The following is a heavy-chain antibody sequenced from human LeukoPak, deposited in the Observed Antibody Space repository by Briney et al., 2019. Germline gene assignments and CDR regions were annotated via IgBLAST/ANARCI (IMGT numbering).Heavy chain of an antibody. Sequence: PGGPLRLSCAASGFTFSSYAMHWVRQAPGKGLEWVAVISYDGSNKYYADSVKGRFTISRDNSKNTLYLQMNSLRAEDTAVHYCARSPDSSGRYYFDYWGQGTLVTVSS. CDR2: ISYDGSNK. V-gene: IGHV3-30-3*01. CDR1: GFTFSSYA. CDR3: ARSPDSSGRYYFDY. D-gene: IGHD3-22*01. J-gene: IGHJ4*02.